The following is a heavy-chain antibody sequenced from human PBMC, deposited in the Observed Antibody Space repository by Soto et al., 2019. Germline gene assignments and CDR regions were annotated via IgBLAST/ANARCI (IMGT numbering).Heavy chain of an antibody. J-gene: IGHJ4*02. V-gene: IGHV1-8*01. CDR1: GYTFTSHD. CDR3: AGGPHKDYVRGQCDY. Sequence: QVQLVQSGAEVMKPGASVKDSCKASGYTFTSHDINWVRQATGQGLEWMGWMNPKSGNTGYAQKFQGRVTMTRNTSIRTAYMELSSLRSEDTAVYYCAGGPHKDYVRGQCDYWGQGTLVTVSS. D-gene: IGHD4-17*01. CDR2: MNPKSGNT.